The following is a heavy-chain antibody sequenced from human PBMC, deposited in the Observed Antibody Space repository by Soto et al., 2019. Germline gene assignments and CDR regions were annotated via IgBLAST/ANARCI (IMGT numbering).Heavy chain of an antibody. CDR1: GFTFSHYW. V-gene: IGHV3-74*01. CDR2: INSDGSSA. Sequence: LRLSCAASGFTFSHYWMHWVRQVPGKGLVWVARINSDGSSANYADSVKGRFTVSRDNAKTTLYLHMNSLRAEDTALYYCARDAFRGYDTGGWFDPWGQGTLVTVSS. D-gene: IGHD5-12*01. CDR3: ARDAFRGYDTGGWFDP. J-gene: IGHJ5*02.